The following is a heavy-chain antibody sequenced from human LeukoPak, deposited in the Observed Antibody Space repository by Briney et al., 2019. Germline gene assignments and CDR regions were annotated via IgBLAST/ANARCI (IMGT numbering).Heavy chain of an antibody. V-gene: IGHV5-51*01. CDR2: IYPGDSDT. D-gene: IGHD3-9*01. Sequence: GESLKISCKGSGYSFTSYWIGWMRQMPGKGLEWMGIIYPGDSDTRYSPSFQGQVTISADKSISTAYLQWSSLKASDTAMYYCARNINYDILTMSGAFDIWGQGTMVTVSS. CDR1: GYSFTSYW. J-gene: IGHJ3*02. CDR3: ARNINYDILTMSGAFDI.